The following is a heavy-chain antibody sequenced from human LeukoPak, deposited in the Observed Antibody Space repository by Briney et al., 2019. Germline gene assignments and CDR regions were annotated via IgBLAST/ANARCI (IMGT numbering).Heavy chain of an antibody. CDR1: GGSFSGYY. Sequence: SETPSLTCAVYGGSFSGYYWSWIRQPPGKGLEWIGEINHSGSTNYNPSLKSRVTISVDTSKNQFSLKLSSVTAADTAVYYCARGRSSWYGTLGYFDYWGQGTLVTVSS. V-gene: IGHV4-34*01. CDR3: ARGRSSWYGTLGYFDY. CDR2: INHSGST. J-gene: IGHJ4*02. D-gene: IGHD6-13*01.